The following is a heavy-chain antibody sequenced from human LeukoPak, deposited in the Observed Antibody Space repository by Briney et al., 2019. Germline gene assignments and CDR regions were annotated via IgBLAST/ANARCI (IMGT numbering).Heavy chain of an antibody. CDR3: ARVEMATNGYFDY. D-gene: IGHD5-24*01. Sequence: SETLSLTCTVSGGSISGYYWSWIRQPPGKGLEWIGYIYYSGSTNYNPSLKSRVTISVDTSKNQFSLKLSSVTAADTAVYYCARVEMATNGYFDYWGQGTLVTVSS. V-gene: IGHV4-59*01. CDR2: IYYSGST. J-gene: IGHJ4*02. CDR1: GGSISGYY.